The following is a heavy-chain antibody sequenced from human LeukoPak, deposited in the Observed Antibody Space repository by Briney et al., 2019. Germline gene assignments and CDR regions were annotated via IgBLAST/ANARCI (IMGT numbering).Heavy chain of an antibody. CDR2: ISYDGSNK. V-gene: IGHV3-30*04. CDR3: AKGLRDFQH. Sequence: GGSLRLSCAASGFTFSSYAMHWVRQAPGKGLEWVAVISYDGSNKYYADSVKGRFTISRDNSKNTLYLQMNSLRAEDTAVYYCAKGLRDFQHWGQGTLVTVSS. J-gene: IGHJ1*01. CDR1: GFTFSSYA.